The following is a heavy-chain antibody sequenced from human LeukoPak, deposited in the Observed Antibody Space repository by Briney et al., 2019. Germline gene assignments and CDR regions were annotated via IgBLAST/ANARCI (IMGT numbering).Heavy chain of an antibody. Sequence: GASVKVSCKASGYTFTSYGISWVRQAPGQGLEWMGWISAYNGNTNYAQKLQGRVTMTTDTSTSTAYMELRSLRSDDTAVYYCARAVSNYGGEYYYYYMDVWGKGTTVTVSS. J-gene: IGHJ6*03. CDR2: ISAYNGNT. CDR1: GYTFTSYG. V-gene: IGHV1-18*01. D-gene: IGHD3-10*01. CDR3: ARAVSNYGGEYYYYYMDV.